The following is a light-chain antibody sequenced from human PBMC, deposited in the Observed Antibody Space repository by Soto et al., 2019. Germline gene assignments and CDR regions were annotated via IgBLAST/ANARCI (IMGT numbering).Light chain of an antibody. CDR3: QQYGSSFIT. V-gene: IGKV3-20*01. CDR2: AAS. Sequence: IVLTQSPGTLSLSPGETATLSCRASQSVSTTFLAWYQQKPGQAPRLLIHAASTRATGIPDRFSGSGSGTDFPLTIRRLDPEDSAVYYCQQYGSSFITFGQGTRLE. J-gene: IGKJ5*01. CDR1: QSVSTTF.